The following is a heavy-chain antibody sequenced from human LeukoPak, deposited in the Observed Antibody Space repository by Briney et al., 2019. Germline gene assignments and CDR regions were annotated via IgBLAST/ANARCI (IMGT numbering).Heavy chain of an antibody. CDR3: AKGVIAAAWTWFDP. CDR2: ISGSGDGT. V-gene: IGHV3-23*01. J-gene: IGHJ5*02. CDR1: GFTFSRYV. D-gene: IGHD6-13*01. Sequence: GGSLRLSCAASGFTFSRYVMTWVRQAPGKGLEWVSTISGSGDGTYYADSVKGRFTISRDNAKNILYLQMSSLRAEDTAVYYCAKGVIAAAWTWFDPWGQGTLVTVSS.